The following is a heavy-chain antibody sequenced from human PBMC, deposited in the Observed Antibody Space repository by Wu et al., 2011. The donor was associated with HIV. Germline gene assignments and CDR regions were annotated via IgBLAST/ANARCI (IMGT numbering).Heavy chain of an antibody. V-gene: IGHV1-69*18. CDR1: GGTFSSYA. D-gene: IGHD3-22*01. J-gene: IGHJ4*02. Sequence: QVQLVQSGAEVKKPGSSVKVXCKASGGTFSSYAISWVRQAPGQGLEWMGRIIPIFGTANYAQKFQGRVTITADESTSTAYMELSSLRSEDTAVYYCARDLMDGDDSSGANPTGYWGQGTLVTVSS. CDR2: IIPIFGTA. CDR3: ARDLMDGDDSSGANPTGY.